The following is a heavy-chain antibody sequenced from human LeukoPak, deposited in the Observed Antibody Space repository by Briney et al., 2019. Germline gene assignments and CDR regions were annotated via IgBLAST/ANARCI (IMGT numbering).Heavy chain of an antibody. CDR1: GCTFTSYG. CDR3: ARLGSSGWFQTYYYYYMDV. CDR2: ISAYNGNT. J-gene: IGHJ6*03. V-gene: IGHV1-18*01. Sequence: ASVKVSCKASGCTFTSYGISWVRQAPGQGLEWMGWISAYNGNTNYAQKLQGRVTMTTDTSTSTAYMELRSLRSDDTAVYYCARLGSSGWFQTYYYYYMDVWGKGTTVTVSS. D-gene: IGHD6-19*01.